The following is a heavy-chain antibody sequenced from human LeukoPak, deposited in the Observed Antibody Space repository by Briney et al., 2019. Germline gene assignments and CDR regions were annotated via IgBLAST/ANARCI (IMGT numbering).Heavy chain of an antibody. CDR1: GYTFTGYY. J-gene: IGHJ3*02. CDR2: INPNSGGT. CDR3: ARDHSSSPGAFDI. D-gene: IGHD6-13*01. V-gene: IGHV1-2*02. Sequence: ASVKVSCKASGYTFTGYYMHWVRQAPGQGLEWMGWINPNSGGTNYAQKFQGRVTATRDTSISTAYMELNRLTSDDTAVYYCARDHSSSPGAFDIWGQGTVVTVSS.